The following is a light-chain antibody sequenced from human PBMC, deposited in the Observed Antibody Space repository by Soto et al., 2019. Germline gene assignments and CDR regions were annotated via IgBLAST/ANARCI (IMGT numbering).Light chain of an antibody. CDR2: AAS. CDR1: QGISSY. Sequence: IPLTQSPSSLSASVGDRVTITCRASQGISSYLAWYQQKPGKAPKLLIYAASTLQSGVPSRFSGSGSVTDFTLTISSLQPEDFATCSCQQLNSYPYTFGQGTKLEIK. CDR3: QQLNSYPYT. V-gene: IGKV1-9*01. J-gene: IGKJ2*01.